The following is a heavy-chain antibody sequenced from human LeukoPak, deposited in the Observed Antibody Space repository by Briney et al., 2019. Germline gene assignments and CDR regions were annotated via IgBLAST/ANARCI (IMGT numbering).Heavy chain of an antibody. CDR3: ARDGVATFDY. V-gene: IGHV3-21*01. D-gene: IGHD5-12*01. CDR2: ISSSSSYI. CDR1: GFTFSGYS. Sequence: PGGSLRLSCAASGFTFSGYSMNWVRQAPGKGLEWVSSISSSSSYIYYADSVKGRFTISRDNAKNSLYLQMNSLRAEDTAVYYCARDGVATFDYWGQGTLVTVSS. J-gene: IGHJ4*02.